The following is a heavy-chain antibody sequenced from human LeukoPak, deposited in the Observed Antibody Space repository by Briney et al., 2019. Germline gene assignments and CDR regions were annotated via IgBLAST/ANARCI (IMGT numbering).Heavy chain of an antibody. Sequence: GGSLRLSCAASGFTFSSYSMNWVRQAPGEGLEWVSVIYSGGSTYYADSVKGRFTFSRDNSKNTVYLQMNSLRAEDTAVYYCARASIAAAGYYFDYWGQGTLVTVSS. J-gene: IGHJ4*02. D-gene: IGHD6-13*01. V-gene: IGHV3-53*01. CDR2: IYSGGST. CDR1: GFTFSSYS. CDR3: ARASIAAAGYYFDY.